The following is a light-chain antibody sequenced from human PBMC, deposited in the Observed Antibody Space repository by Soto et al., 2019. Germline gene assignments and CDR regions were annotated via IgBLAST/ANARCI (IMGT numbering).Light chain of an antibody. CDR2: WAS. J-gene: IGKJ4*01. Sequence: DIGMTQSPDSLAVSLGERATINCKSSQSLLYSPRNKSYVAWFQQKPGQPPKLLIYWASSREIGVPDRFSGSESGTDFTLTISSLQPEDVAVYYCQQYFSTPPLTFGGGTKVDIK. CDR3: QQYFSTPPLT. CDR1: QSLLYSPRNKSY. V-gene: IGKV4-1*01.